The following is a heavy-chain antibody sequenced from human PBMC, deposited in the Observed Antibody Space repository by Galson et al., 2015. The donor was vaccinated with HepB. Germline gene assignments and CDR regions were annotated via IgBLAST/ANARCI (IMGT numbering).Heavy chain of an antibody. V-gene: IGHV1-2*02. CDR1: GYTFTDYY. CDR3: ARARAITATAPWFDP. CDR2: INPNNGGT. Sequence: SVKVSCKASGYTFTDYYMHWVRQSPGQGLEWMGWINPNNGGTNYVQKFQGRVSMTRDTSISTAHMELTRLTSDDTAVYYCARARAITATAPWFDPWGQGTLVTVSS. J-gene: IGHJ5*02. D-gene: IGHD6-13*01.